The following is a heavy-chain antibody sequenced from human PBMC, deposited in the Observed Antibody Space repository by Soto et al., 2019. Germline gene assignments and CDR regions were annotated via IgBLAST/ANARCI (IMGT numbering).Heavy chain of an antibody. J-gene: IGHJ4*02. Sequence: QVQLVQSGPEVRKPGASVKLSCKASGYSFTSNHLHWVRQAPRQGLEWVGIINPSLGRANYAQKFQGRFAMTWHTSASIAYMELSGLRSDDTAVYFCARARYSSTSFFFDYWGQGALVTVSS. CDR1: GYSFTSNH. CDR2: INPSLGRA. CDR3: ARARYSSTSFFFDY. D-gene: IGHD6-13*01. V-gene: IGHV1-46*01.